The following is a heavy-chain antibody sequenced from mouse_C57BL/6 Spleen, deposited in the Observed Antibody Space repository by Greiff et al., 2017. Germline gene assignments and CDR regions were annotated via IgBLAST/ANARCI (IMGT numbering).Heavy chain of an antibody. CDR2: INPNNGGT. CDR3: ARDLIYYYEGDYFDD. CDR1: GYTFTDYN. V-gene: IGHV1-22*01. J-gene: IGHJ2*01. D-gene: IGHD1-1*01. Sequence: VQLQQSGPELVKPGASVKMSCKASGYTFTDYNMHWVKQSHGKSLEWIGYINPNNGGTSYNQKFKGKATLPVNKSSSTAYMELRSLTSEDSAVYYCARDLIYYYEGDYFDDWGKGTTLTVSS.